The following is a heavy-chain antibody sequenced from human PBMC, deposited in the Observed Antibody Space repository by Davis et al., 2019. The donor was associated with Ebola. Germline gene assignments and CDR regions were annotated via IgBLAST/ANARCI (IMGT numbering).Heavy chain of an antibody. V-gene: IGHV3-33*01. Sequence: PGGSLRLSCAASGFTFSSYGKHWVRQAPGKGLEWVAVIWYDGSNKYYADSVKGRFTISRDNSKNTLYLQMNSLRAEDAAVYYCARDPGGSPSYFDYWGQGTLVTVSS. CDR3: ARDPGGSPSYFDY. CDR2: IWYDGSNK. J-gene: IGHJ4*02. CDR1: GFTFSSYG. D-gene: IGHD2-15*01.